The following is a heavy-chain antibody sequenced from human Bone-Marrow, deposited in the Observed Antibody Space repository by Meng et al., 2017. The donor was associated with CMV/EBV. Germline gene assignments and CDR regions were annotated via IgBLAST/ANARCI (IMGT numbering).Heavy chain of an antibody. CDR1: GFTFDDYA. Sequence: SLKISCAASGFTFDDYAMHWVRLAPGKGLEWVSGISWNSGSKGYADSVKGRFTISRDNAKNPLYLQMNSLRAEDTALYYCAKDYSGNFWSGTAFDHWGQGTLVTVSS. CDR2: ISWNSGSK. D-gene: IGHD3-3*01. CDR3: AKDYSGNFWSGTAFDH. V-gene: IGHV3-9*01. J-gene: IGHJ4*02.